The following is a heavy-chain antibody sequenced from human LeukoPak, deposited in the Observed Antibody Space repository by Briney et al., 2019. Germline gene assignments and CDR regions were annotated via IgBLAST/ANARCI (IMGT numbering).Heavy chain of an antibody. CDR2: IYYSGST. CDR1: GGSISSYY. CDR3: ARYRTYYDILTGYYEEDGFDV. Sequence: PSETLSLTCTVSGGSISSYYWSWIRQPPGKGLEWIGCIYYSGSTNYNPSLKSRVTMSVDTSKNPFSLKLSSLTAADTAVYYCARYRTYYDILTGYYEEDGFDVWGQGTMVTVSS. V-gene: IGHV4-59*12. D-gene: IGHD3-9*01. J-gene: IGHJ3*01.